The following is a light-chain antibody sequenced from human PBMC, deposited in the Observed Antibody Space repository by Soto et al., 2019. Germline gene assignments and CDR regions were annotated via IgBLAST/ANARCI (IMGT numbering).Light chain of an antibody. J-gene: IGLJ2*01. V-gene: IGLV2-14*01. CDR3: SSYTTTGTLV. CDR2: DVT. CDR1: SSDVGGYNY. Sequence: QSVLTQPASVSGSPGQSVTISCTGTSSDVGGYNYVSWYQQHPGKAPKLIIYDVTNRPAGVSNRFSGSKSGNTASLTISGLQAEDEGDYYCSSYTTTGTLVFGGGTKVTVL.